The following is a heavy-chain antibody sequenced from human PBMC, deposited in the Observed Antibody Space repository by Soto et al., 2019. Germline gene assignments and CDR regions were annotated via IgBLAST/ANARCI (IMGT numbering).Heavy chain of an antibody. D-gene: IGHD5-12*01. J-gene: IGHJ4*02. V-gene: IGHV3-30*18. Sequence: ESGGGVVQPARSLRLSRTASGFTFSTFGMHWVRQAPGRGREWVTVISYEGSAQHYTDSVKGRFTISRDNSKNTLYLQMNSLGTEDTAVYYCAKESTAMVATSLDSWGQGIMVTVSS. CDR2: ISYEGSAQ. CDR3: AKESTAMVATSLDS. CDR1: GFTFSTFG.